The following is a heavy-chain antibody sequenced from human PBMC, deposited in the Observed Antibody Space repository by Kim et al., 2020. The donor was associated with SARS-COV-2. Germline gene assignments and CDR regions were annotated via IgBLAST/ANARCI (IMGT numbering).Heavy chain of an antibody. J-gene: IGHJ5*02. V-gene: IGHV1-2*06. CDR2: INPNSGGT. CDR3: ARGQPGIVLMVYAAVSGNSFAP. D-gene: IGHD2-8*01. CDR1: GYTFTGYY. Sequence: ASVKVSCKASGYTFTGYYMHWVRQAPGQGLEWMGRINPNSGGTNYAQKFQGRVTMTRDTSISTAYMELRRLRSDDTAVYYCARGQPGIVLMVYAAVSGNSFAPRGQGTLVTVSS.